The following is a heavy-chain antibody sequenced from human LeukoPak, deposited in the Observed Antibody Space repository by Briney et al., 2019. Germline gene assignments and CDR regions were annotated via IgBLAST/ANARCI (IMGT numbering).Heavy chain of an antibody. CDR1: GFTFSSYA. CDR3: AKVAGGGYIGNAFDI. D-gene: IGHD5-12*01. CDR2: ISGSGGST. J-gene: IGHJ3*02. V-gene: IGHV3-23*01. Sequence: SGGSLRLSCAASGFTFSSYAMNWVRQAPGKGLEWVSDISGSGGSTYYADSVKGRFTISRDNSKNTLYLQMNSLRAEDTAVYYCAKVAGGGYIGNAFDIWGQGTMVTVSS.